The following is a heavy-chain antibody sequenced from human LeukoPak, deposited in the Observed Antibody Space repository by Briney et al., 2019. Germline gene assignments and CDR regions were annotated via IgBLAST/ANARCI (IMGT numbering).Heavy chain of an antibody. Sequence: ASVKVSCKASGYTFTDHNMHWVRQAPGQGLEWMGYINPNSGVTNHARRFQGRVTISRDTSIRTAYMKLSSLRSDDTAVYYCAGAPRYGSWGFDSWGQGTLVTVSS. D-gene: IGHD7-27*01. J-gene: IGHJ4*02. CDR2: INPNSGVT. CDR3: AGAPRYGSWGFDS. V-gene: IGHV1-2*02. CDR1: GYTFTDHN.